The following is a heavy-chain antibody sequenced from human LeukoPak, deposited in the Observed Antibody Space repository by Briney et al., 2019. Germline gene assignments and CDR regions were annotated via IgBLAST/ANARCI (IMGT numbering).Heavy chain of an antibody. CDR2: IYHSGST. V-gene: IGHV4-30-2*01. J-gene: IGHJ4*02. CDR1: GGSISSGGYS. Sequence: PSQTLSLTCAVSGGSISSGGYSWSWIRQPPGKGLEWIGYIYHSGSTYYNPSLKSRVTISVDRSKNQFSLKLSSVTAADTAVYYCARGKHDYGDYTRLDYWGQGTLVTVSS. CDR3: ARGKHDYGDYTRLDY. D-gene: IGHD4-17*01.